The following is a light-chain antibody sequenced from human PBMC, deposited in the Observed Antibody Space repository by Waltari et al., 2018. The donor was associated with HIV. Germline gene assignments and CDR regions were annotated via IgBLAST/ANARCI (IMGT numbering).Light chain of an antibody. CDR3: AAWDNSLSVLVV. Sequence: QSVLTQTPSASGTPGQGVTISCSGSSSNIGSNYVYWYPQLPGTAPKLLIYRNNQRPSGVPDRFSGSKSGTSASLAISGLRSEDEADYYCAAWDNSLSVLVVFGGGTKLTVL. CDR2: RNN. J-gene: IGLJ2*01. CDR1: SSNIGSNY. V-gene: IGLV1-47*01.